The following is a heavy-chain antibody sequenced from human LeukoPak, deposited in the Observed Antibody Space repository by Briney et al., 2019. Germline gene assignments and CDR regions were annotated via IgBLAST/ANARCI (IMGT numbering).Heavy chain of an antibody. CDR3: AREWGRIAVAGGPGY. CDR1: GFTFSNYG. CDR2: IWYDGQTK. J-gene: IGHJ4*02. Sequence: GGSLRLSCAVSGFTFSNYGMHWVRQAPGKRLEWLTLIWYDGQTKFYADSVKGRFTVSRDDSKNTLYLQMDNLTDEDTAMYYCAREWGRIAVAGGPGYWGQGTLVTVSS. D-gene: IGHD6-19*01. V-gene: IGHV3-33*01.